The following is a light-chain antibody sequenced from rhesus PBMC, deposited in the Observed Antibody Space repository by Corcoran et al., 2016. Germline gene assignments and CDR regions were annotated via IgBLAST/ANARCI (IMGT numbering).Light chain of an antibody. CDR3: QHYYDNPLT. J-gene: IGKJ4*01. CDR2: TAS. Sequence: DIQMTQSPSALFASVGDRVTISCRASKNIYSNLARSQQKPGKAPKPLIYTASSLKTGIPSRFSGSGSGTDFTLTISSLQPEDSAAYYCQHYYDNPLTFGGGTKVEIK. CDR1: KNIYSN. V-gene: IGKV1S12*01.